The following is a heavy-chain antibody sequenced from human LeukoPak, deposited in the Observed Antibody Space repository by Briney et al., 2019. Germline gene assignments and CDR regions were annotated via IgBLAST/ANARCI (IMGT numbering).Heavy chain of an antibody. J-gene: IGHJ4*02. CDR2: INPNSGGT. CDR1: GGTFSSYA. D-gene: IGHD2-2*02. CDR3: ARGEDIVVVPAAILDY. V-gene: IGHV1-2*02. Sequence: ASVKVSCKASGGTFSSYAISWVRQAPGQGLEWMGWINPNSGGTNYAQKFQGRVTMTRDTSISTAYMELSRLRSDDTAVYYCARGEDIVVVPAAILDYWGQGTLVTVSS.